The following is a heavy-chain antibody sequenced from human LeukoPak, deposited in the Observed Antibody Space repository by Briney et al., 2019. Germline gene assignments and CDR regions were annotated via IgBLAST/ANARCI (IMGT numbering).Heavy chain of an antibody. D-gene: IGHD6-19*01. CDR2: IYLGDSET. Sequence: GESLKISCKGSGYSSTSSWIGWVHQMPGKGLDWMGIIYLGDSETRYSPSFQGQVTISADKSINTAYLQWSSLKASDTAMYYCARHPSYTSGWPLDYWGQGTLVIVPS. CDR1: GYSSTSSW. V-gene: IGHV5-51*07. CDR3: ARHPSYTSGWPLDY. J-gene: IGHJ4*02.